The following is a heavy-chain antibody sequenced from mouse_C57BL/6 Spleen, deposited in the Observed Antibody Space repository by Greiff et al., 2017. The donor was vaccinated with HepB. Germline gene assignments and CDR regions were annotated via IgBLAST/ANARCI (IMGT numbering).Heavy chain of an antibody. Sequence: VQLQQSGPELVKPGASVKISCKASGYAFSSSWMNWVKQRPGKGLEWIGRIYPGDGVTNYNGKFKGKATLTADKSSSTAYMQLSSLTSEDSAVYFCARSDITTVVATGDYWGQGTTLTVSS. J-gene: IGHJ2*01. D-gene: IGHD1-1*01. CDR1: GYAFSSSW. CDR3: ARSDITTVVATGDY. V-gene: IGHV1-82*01. CDR2: IYPGDGVT.